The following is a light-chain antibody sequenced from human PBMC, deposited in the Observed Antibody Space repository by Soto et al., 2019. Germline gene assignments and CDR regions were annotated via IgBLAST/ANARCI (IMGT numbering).Light chain of an antibody. CDR3: AAWDDSLSGPLYV. V-gene: IGLV1-47*01. CDR1: SSNIGSNY. J-gene: IGLJ1*01. CDR2: RNN. Sequence: QSVLTQPPSASGTPGQRVTISCSGSSSNIGSNYVYWYQQLPGTAPKLLIYRNNQRPSGVPDRFSGSKSGTSASLAISGLRSEDEADCYCAAWDDSLSGPLYVFGTGTKVTVL.